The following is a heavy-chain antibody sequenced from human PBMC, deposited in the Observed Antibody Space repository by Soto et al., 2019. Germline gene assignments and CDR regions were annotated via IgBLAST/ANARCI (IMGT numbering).Heavy chain of an antibody. V-gene: IGHV4-4*02. J-gene: IGHJ3*02. Sequence: QVQLQESGPGLVKPSGTLSLTCAVSSGSISSSNWWSWVRQPPGKRLEWIGEIYHSGSTNYNPSLKRRVTISVDKSKNQFSLKLSSVTAADTAVYYCAGVGYSGYEAGFDIWGQGTMVTVSS. CDR3: AGVGYSGYEAGFDI. CDR1: SGSISSSNW. CDR2: IYHSGST. D-gene: IGHD5-12*01.